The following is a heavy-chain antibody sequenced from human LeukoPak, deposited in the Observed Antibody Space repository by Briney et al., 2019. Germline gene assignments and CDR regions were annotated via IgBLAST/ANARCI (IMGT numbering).Heavy chain of an antibody. Sequence: ASVKVSCKASGYTITNNYMHWVRQAPGQGLEWMGVINPSGTGTSYAQKFQGRITMTRDTSISTAYMELSRLRSDDTAVYYCARDEGLLWFGELSPYFDYWGQGTLVTVSS. D-gene: IGHD3-10*01. CDR1: GYTITNNY. CDR2: INPSGTGT. V-gene: IGHV1-46*01. CDR3: ARDEGLLWFGELSPYFDY. J-gene: IGHJ4*02.